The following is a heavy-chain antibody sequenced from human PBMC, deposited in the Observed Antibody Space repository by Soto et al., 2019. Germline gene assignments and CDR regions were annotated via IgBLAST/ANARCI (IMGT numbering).Heavy chain of an antibody. D-gene: IGHD6-13*01. CDR3: ARTLDSSSWYPDY. CDR1: GYTFSNYG. Sequence: GASVQVSCKTSGYTFSNYGITWVRQAPGQPLEWLGWISLYSDGTNYAQKFQGRVSMTTDTSTTTAYMELSSLRSEDTAVYYCARTLDSSSWYPDYWGQGTLVTVSS. J-gene: IGHJ4*02. V-gene: IGHV1-18*01. CDR2: ISLYSDGT.